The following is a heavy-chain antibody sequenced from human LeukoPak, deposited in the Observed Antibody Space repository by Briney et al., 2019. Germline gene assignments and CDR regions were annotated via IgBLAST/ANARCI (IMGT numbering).Heavy chain of an antibody. D-gene: IGHD6-6*01. V-gene: IGHV4-30-4*01. CDR3: ARRRIIAARPLDY. J-gene: IGHJ4*02. CDR2: IYYSGST. CDR1: GGSISSGDYY. Sequence: PSETLSLTCTVSGGSISSGDYYWSWIRQPPGKGLEWIGYIYYSGSTYYNPSLKSRVTISVDTSKNQFSLKLSSVTAADTAVYYCARRRIIAARPLDYWGQGTLVTVSS.